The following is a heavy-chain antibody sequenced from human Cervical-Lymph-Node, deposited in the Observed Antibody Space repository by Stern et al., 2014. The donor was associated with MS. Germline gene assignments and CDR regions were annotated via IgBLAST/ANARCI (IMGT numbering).Heavy chain of an antibody. CDR3: AKTETSMITWAMDV. Sequence: QLVQSGAEPNTPGESLKISCKASRYTFSTYWIALVRPLPGKGLQWIGIIDPRDSDTRYSTSFQGQVTISVDKSISTAYLQWNNLKASDTAIYFCAKTETSMITWAMDVWGQGTTVTVSS. J-gene: IGHJ6*02. V-gene: IGHV5-51*01. CDR1: RYTFSTYW. CDR2: IDPRDSDT. D-gene: IGHD3-16*01.